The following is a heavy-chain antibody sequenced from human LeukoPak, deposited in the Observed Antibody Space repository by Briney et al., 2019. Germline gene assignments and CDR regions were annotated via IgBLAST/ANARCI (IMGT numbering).Heavy chain of an antibody. D-gene: IGHD3-22*01. Sequence: GESLKISCKGSGYRFSSYWIGWVRQMPGKGLEWMGIIYPGDSDTRYSPSFQGQVTISADKSTRTAYLQWSSLKASDSAIYYCARGRFDSSGYGFDFWGQGTLVTVSS. CDR3: ARGRFDSSGYGFDF. CDR2: IYPGDSDT. CDR1: GYRFSSYW. J-gene: IGHJ4*02. V-gene: IGHV5-51*01.